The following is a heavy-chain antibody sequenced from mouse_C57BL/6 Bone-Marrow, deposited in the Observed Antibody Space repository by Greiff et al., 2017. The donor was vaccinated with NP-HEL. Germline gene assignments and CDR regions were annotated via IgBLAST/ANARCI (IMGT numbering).Heavy chain of an antibody. J-gene: IGHJ2*01. Sequence: EVMLVESGGGLVKPGGSLKLSCAASGFTFSSYAMSWVRQTPEKRLEWVATISDGGSYTYYPDNVKGRFTISRDNAKNNLYLQMSHLKSEETAMYYCARGGYGSIFDYWGQGTTLTVSS. CDR1: GFTFSSYA. CDR2: ISDGGSYT. V-gene: IGHV5-4*03. CDR3: ARGGYGSIFDY. D-gene: IGHD2-10*02.